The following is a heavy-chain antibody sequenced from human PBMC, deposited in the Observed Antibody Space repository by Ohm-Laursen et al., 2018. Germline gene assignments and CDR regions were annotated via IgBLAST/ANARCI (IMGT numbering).Heavy chain of an antibody. CDR1: GASIGSYF. CDR2: IYTSGGI. V-gene: IGHV4-4*07. CDR3: ARDVIAVAGNFDY. D-gene: IGHD6-19*01. J-gene: IGHJ4*02. Sequence: GTLSLTCTVSGASIGSYFWSWIRQPADKGLEWIGRIYTSGGIDYNPSLKSRVSMSVDTSNNQFSLKLSSVTAADTAVYYCARDVIAVAGNFDYWGQGTLVTVSS.